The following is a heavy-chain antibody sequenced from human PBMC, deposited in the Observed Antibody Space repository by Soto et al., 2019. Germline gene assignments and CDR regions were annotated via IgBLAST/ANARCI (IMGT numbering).Heavy chain of an antibody. D-gene: IGHD6-13*01. CDR1: DGSVSSSNDY. CDR2: IYYSGDT. Sequence: SLPLSVTCTVPDGSVSSSNDYCPSIRNPPGKGLEWIANIYYSGDTYSHPSLRSRLTVSVDTSKNQFSLKLTSLTTADTAMYYCASLQVPGNFDYWGQGTLVTVSS. V-gene: IGHV4-39*01. CDR3: ASLQVPGNFDY. J-gene: IGHJ4*02.